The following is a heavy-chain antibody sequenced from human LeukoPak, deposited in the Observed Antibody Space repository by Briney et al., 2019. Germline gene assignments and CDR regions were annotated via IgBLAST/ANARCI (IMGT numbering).Heavy chain of an antibody. CDR3: ASGYCSSTSCFGDAFDI. J-gene: IGHJ3*02. CDR2: FIPIFGTA. CDR1: GGTFSSYA. V-gene: IGHV1-69*05. Sequence: SVKVSCKASGGTFSSYAISWVRQAPGQGLEWMGGFIPIFGTANYAQKFQGRVTITTDESTSTAYMELSSLRSEDTAVYYCASGYCSSTSCFGDAFDIWGQGTMVTVSS. D-gene: IGHD2-2*01.